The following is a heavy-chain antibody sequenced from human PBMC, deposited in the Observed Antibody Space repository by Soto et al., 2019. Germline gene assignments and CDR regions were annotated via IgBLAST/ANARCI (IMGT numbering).Heavy chain of an antibody. V-gene: IGHV1-69*13. CDR3: ARSPGAVADPYYFDY. J-gene: IGHJ4*02. CDR1: GGTFSSYA. Sequence: SVKVSCKASGGTFSSYAISWVRQAPGQGLEWMGGIIPIFGTANYAQKFQGRVTITADESTSTAYMELSSLRSEDTAVYYCARSPGAVADPYYFDYWGQGTLVTVSS. CDR2: IIPIFGTA. D-gene: IGHD6-19*01.